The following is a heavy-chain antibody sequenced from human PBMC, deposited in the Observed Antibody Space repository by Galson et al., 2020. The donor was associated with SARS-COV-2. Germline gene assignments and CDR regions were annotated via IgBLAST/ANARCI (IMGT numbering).Heavy chain of an antibody. Sequence: GESLKISCAASGFTFSSYAMHWVRQAPGKGLEWVAVISYDGSNKYYADSVKGRFTISRDNSKNTLYLQMNSLRAEDTAVYYCARAGLGSYFSGMDVWGQGTTVTVSS. V-gene: IGHV3-30-3*01. CDR3: ARAGLGSYFSGMDV. CDR2: ISYDGSNK. D-gene: IGHD3-10*01. J-gene: IGHJ6*02. CDR1: GFTFSSYA.